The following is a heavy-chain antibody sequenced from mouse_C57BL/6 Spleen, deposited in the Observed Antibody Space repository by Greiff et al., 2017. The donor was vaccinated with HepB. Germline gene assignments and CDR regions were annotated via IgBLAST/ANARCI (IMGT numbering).Heavy chain of an antibody. CDR1: GYTFTDYN. D-gene: IGHD1-1*01. Sequence: EVKLMESGPELVKPGASVKIPCKASGYTFTDYNMDWVKQSHGKSLEWIGDINPNNGGTIYNQKFKGKATLTVDKSSSTAYMELRSLTSEDTAVYYCARSDYGSSFFDYWGQGTTLTVSS. J-gene: IGHJ2*01. V-gene: IGHV1-18*01. CDR2: INPNNGGT. CDR3: ARSDYGSSFFDY.